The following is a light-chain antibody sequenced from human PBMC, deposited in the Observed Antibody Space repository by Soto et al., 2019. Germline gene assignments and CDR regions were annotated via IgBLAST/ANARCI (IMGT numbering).Light chain of an antibody. V-gene: IGLV2-11*01. CDR1: GSDVGDSSH. J-gene: IGLJ3*02. CDR2: EVN. Sequence: QSALTQPRSVSGSPGQSVTISCTATGSDVGDSSHVSWYQQHPGKAPKLMIYEVNNRPSGVPDRFSGSKSGSTASLTISGLQAEDEAEYYCCLSPGSLTWLFGGGTKLTVL. CDR3: CLSPGSLTWL.